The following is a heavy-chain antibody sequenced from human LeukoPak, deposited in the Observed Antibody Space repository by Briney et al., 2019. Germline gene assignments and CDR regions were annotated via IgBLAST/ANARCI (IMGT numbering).Heavy chain of an antibody. CDR1: GFTFSSYS. Sequence: KPGGSLRLSCAASGFTFSSYSMNWVRQAPGKGLEWVSSISSSSSYIYYADSVKGRFTISRDNAKNSLYLQMNSLRAEDTAVYYCAKDPNGDYVGAFDSWDQGTMVTVST. V-gene: IGHV3-21*04. CDR2: ISSSSSYI. D-gene: IGHD4-17*01. J-gene: IGHJ3*02. CDR3: AKDPNGDYVGAFDS.